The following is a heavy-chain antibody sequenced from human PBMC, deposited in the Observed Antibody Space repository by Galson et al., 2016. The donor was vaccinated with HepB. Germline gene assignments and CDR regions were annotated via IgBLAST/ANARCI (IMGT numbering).Heavy chain of an antibody. Sequence: SLRLSCAASGFTFSHYYISWVRQAPGMGLQWISYSTTSGSSIFCTDSVKGRFTISRDNAKNSLFLQMNSLRAEDTAVYYCAGSRARTPSSYFYSGMDAWGQGTTVIVSS. J-gene: IGHJ6*02. V-gene: IGHV3-11*04. CDR3: AGSRARTPSSYFYSGMDA. CDR2: STTSGSSI. D-gene: IGHD1-14*01. CDR1: GFTFSHYY.